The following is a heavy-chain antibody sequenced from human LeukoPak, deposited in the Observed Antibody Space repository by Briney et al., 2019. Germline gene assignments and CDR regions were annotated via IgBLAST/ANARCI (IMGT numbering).Heavy chain of an antibody. V-gene: IGHV3-21*04. D-gene: IGHD3-16*01. CDR1: GFTFSSYN. CDR3: ARDRLSVGDY. J-gene: IGHJ4*02. CDR2: ISHSSSYI. Sequence: GGSLRLSCAASGFTFSSYNMNWVRQAPGKGLEWVSSISHSSSYIYYADSVKGRFTISRDNSKISLYLQMTSLRAEDTAVYYCARDRLSVGDYWGQGTLVTVSS.